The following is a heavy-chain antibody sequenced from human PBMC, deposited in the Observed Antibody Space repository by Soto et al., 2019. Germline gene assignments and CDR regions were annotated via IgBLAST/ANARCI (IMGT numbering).Heavy chain of an antibody. Sequence: GGSLRLSCAASGFTFSRYGMHWVRQAPGKGLEWVAVISYDGSNKYYADSVKGRFTISRDSSKNTVSLEMTSLRAEDTAVYYCAKGGRQWLVTSDFNYWGQGALVTVSS. D-gene: IGHD6-19*01. V-gene: IGHV3-30*18. CDR2: ISYDGSNK. CDR3: AKGGRQWLVTSDFNY. J-gene: IGHJ4*02. CDR1: GFTFSRYG.